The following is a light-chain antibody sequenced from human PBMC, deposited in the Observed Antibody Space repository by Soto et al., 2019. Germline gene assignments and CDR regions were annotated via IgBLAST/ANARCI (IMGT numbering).Light chain of an antibody. CDR1: QSVSSRF. V-gene: IGKV3-20*01. CDR3: QQYDSSLYT. J-gene: IGKJ2*01. Sequence: EIVLTQSPATLSLSPGERATLSCRASQSVSSRFLSWYQQKPRQATRLLNYAASSTATVNPGLFSGRWSATFFPLTISRQAPDVSAVYCCQQYDSSLYTFGPGTKVDIK. CDR2: AAS.